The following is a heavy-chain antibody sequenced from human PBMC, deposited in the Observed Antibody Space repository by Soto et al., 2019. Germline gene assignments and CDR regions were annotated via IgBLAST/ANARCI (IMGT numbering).Heavy chain of an antibody. CDR3: ARGVAGSGFDL. J-gene: IGHJ4*02. Sequence: SQTLSLTCAISGDSVSSNTAAWNWIRSSPSRGLEWLGRTYYRSNWRHDYAVSVKSRITVNPDTSKNHFSLQLNSATPDGTAVYYCARGVAGSGFDLWGQGTLVTVSS. CDR2: TYYRSNWRH. CDR1: GDSVSSNTAA. V-gene: IGHV6-1*01. D-gene: IGHD6-19*01.